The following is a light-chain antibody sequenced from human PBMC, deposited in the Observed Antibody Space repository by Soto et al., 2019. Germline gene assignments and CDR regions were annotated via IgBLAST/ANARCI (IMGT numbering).Light chain of an antibody. Sequence: SYELTQSPSVSVSPGQTASITCSGDKLGDKYACWYQQKPGQSPVLVIYQDSKRPSGIPERFSGSNSGNTATLTISGTQAMDEADYYCQAWDSSTLVVFGGGTKVTVL. CDR1: KLGDKY. V-gene: IGLV3-1*01. CDR3: QAWDSSTLVV. J-gene: IGLJ2*01. CDR2: QDS.